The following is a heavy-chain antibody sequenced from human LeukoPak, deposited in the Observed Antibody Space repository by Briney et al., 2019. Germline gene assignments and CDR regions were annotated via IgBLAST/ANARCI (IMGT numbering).Heavy chain of an antibody. J-gene: IGHJ4*02. V-gene: IGHV3-74*01. CDR2: INSDGSST. CDR1: GFTFSVYW. CDR3: ARARNVDF. Sequence: GGSLRLSCAASGFTFSVYWMHWVRQAPGRGLVWVSLINSDGSSTRYADSVKGRFTISRDNAKSSLYLQMNSLRDEDTAVYYCARARNVDFWGQGTLVTVSS.